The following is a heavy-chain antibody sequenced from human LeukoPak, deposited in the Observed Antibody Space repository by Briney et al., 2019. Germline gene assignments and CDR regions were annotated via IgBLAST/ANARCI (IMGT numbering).Heavy chain of an antibody. CDR1: GGSVSSAGYY. J-gene: IGHJ4*02. CDR2: IYYRGST. Sequence: SETLSLTCTVSGGSVSSAGYYWSWIRQHPGKALERIGYIYYRGSTYFNPSLKSRVTISVDTSANQFSLKLSSVTAADTAVYYCARATGYCGSSSCYSLDYWGQGTLVTVSS. D-gene: IGHD2-2*01. V-gene: IGHV4-31*03. CDR3: ARATGYCGSSSCYSLDY.